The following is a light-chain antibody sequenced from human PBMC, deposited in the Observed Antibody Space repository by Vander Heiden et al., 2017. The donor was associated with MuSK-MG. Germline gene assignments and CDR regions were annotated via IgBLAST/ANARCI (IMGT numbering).Light chain of an antibody. CDR3: HQRSSLPRT. Sequence: ILLTQSLYFLSVTPKEKVTITCRASQSIGSDLHWYQQKPEQAPKLLISYASNPLSGVPSRFSGSGSGKDFTLTINSLEAEDAATYYCHQRSSLPRTFGQGTKVEIK. CDR2: YAS. V-gene: IGKV6-21*01. J-gene: IGKJ1*01. CDR1: QSIGSD.